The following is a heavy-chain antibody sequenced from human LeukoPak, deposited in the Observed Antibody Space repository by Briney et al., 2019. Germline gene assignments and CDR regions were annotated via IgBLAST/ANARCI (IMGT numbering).Heavy chain of an antibody. J-gene: IGHJ1*01. CDR2: IYHSGST. D-gene: IGHD1-7*01. Sequence: SETLSLTCTVSGYSISSGYYWGWIRQPPGKGLEWIGSIYHSGSTYYNPSLKSRVTISVDTSKNQFSLKLSFVTAADTAVYYCARHPPLRNWNYGGYFQHWGQGTLVTVSS. V-gene: IGHV4-38-2*02. CDR1: GYSISSGYY. CDR3: ARHPPLRNWNYGGYFQH.